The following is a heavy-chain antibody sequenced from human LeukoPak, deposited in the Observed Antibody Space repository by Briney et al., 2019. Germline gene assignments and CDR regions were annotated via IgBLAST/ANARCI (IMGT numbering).Heavy chain of an antibody. Sequence: GGSLRLSCAASGFTFSSYSMNWVRQAPGKGLEWVSSISGSSSYINYADSVKGRFTISRDNAQNSLFLQLNSLRAEDTAVYYCARDPYGSGWYKDAFDIWGQGTMDTVSS. V-gene: IGHV3-21*01. J-gene: IGHJ3*02. CDR1: GFTFSSYS. CDR2: ISGSSSYI. D-gene: IGHD6-19*01. CDR3: ARDPYGSGWYKDAFDI.